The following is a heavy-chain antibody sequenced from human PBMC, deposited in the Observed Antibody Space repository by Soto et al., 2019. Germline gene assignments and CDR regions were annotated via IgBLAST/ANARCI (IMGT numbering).Heavy chain of an antibody. CDR1: GFSFSSYW. V-gene: IGHV3-74*01. D-gene: IGHD5-18*01. Sequence: EVQLVESGGGLVQPGGSLRLSCAASGFSFSSYWMHWVRQAPGRGLMWVSRINTDGTSTSYADSVKGRFTISRDNGKNTLHLQMNSPIAEDTALYYCARGNGSPAGIHGYWGQRITITVSS. CDR3: ARGNGSPAGIHGY. CDR2: INTDGTST. J-gene: IGHJ4*02.